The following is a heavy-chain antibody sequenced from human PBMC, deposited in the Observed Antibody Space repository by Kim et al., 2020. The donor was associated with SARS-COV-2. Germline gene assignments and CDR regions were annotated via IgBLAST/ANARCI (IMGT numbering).Heavy chain of an antibody. J-gene: IGHJ4*02. CDR3: AREQGGITMVRGVITPVD. Sequence: SETLSLTCTVSGGSISSSSYYWGWIRQPPGKGLEWIGSIYYSGSTYYNPSLKSRVTISVDTSKNQFSLKLSSVTAADTAVYYCAREQGGITMVRGVITPVDWGQGTLVTVSS. CDR1: GGSISSSSYY. CDR2: IYYSGST. D-gene: IGHD3-10*01. V-gene: IGHV4-39*07.